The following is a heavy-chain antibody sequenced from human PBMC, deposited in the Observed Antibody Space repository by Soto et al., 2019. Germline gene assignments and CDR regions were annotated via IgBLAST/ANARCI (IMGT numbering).Heavy chain of an antibody. D-gene: IGHD1-26*01. V-gene: IGHV3-33*01. Sequence: QPGGSLRLSCAASGFTFSSYGMHWARQAPGKGLEWVAVIWYDGSNKYYADSVKGRFTISRDNSKNTLYLQMNSLRAEDTAVYYCARDLVSGSYGDWGQGTLVTVSS. CDR3: ARDLVSGSYGD. J-gene: IGHJ4*02. CDR2: IWYDGSNK. CDR1: GFTFSSYG.